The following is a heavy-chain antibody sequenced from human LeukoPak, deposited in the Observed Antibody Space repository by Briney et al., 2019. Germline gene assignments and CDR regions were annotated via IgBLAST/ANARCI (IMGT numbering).Heavy chain of an antibody. Sequence: GGSLRLSCAASGFTFSSYAMSWVRQTPGKGLNWVSGISGSGGSTYYADSVKGRFTISRDNSKNTLYLQMNSLRAEDTAVYYCAKFRGYSYGPIGYWGQGTLVTVSS. CDR2: ISGSGGST. J-gene: IGHJ4*02. D-gene: IGHD5-18*01. CDR1: GFTFSSYA. V-gene: IGHV3-23*01. CDR3: AKFRGYSYGPIGY.